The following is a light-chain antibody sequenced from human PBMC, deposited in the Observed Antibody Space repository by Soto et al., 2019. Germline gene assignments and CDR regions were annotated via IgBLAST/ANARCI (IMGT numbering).Light chain of an antibody. J-gene: IGKJ1*01. V-gene: IGKV1-5*01. CDR1: QSISTF. CDR3: QKYDSYSWK. Sequence: DIQMTQSPSTLSASAGDTFTITCRASQSISTFLAWYQQKPGKAPKLLIFDASSLKSGVPSRFSGSGSGTEFTLTISSLQPDDFATYYCQKYDSYSWKFGQGTKVDIK. CDR2: DAS.